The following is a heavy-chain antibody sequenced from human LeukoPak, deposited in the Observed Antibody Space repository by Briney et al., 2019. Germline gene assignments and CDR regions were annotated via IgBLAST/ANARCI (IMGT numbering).Heavy chain of an antibody. CDR1: GFTFSSYA. Sequence: GGSLRLSCAASGFTFSSYAMSWVRQAPGKGLEWVSAISGSGGSTYYADSVKGRFTISRYNSKNTLYLQMNSLRAEDTAVYYCAKERGDHDYGDYEGFDYWGQGTLVTVSS. J-gene: IGHJ4*02. CDR3: AKERGDHDYGDYEGFDY. CDR2: ISGSGGST. V-gene: IGHV3-23*01. D-gene: IGHD4-17*01.